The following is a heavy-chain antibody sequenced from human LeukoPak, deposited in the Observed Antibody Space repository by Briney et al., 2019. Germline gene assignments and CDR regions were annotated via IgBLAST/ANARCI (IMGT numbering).Heavy chain of an antibody. D-gene: IGHD3-22*01. J-gene: IGHJ6*03. CDR1: GGSISSGDYY. Sequence: SETLSLTCTVSGGSISSGDYYWSWIRQPPGKGLEWIGYIYYSGSTYYNPSLKSRVTISVDMSKNQFSLKLSSVTAADTAVYYCARNYYDSSGYRHYYYYMDVWGKGTTVTVSS. V-gene: IGHV4-30-4*08. CDR3: ARNYYDSSGYRHYYYYMDV. CDR2: IYYSGST.